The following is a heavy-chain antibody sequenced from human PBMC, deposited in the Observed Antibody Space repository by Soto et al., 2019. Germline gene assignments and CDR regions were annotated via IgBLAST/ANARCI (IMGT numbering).Heavy chain of an antibody. D-gene: IGHD6-19*01. CDR1: GFSLTSTAVG. J-gene: IGHJ4*02. Sequence: QITLKESGPTLVKPTQTLTLTCSLSGFSLTSTAVGVNWIRQPPGKALEWLALIYWDDDNHFSPSLKSRLSVTKDTPKNQVVLTMTNMDPVDTATYYCAHGSGWLSDYWGQGILVTVSS. CDR2: IYWDDDN. V-gene: IGHV2-5*02. CDR3: AHGSGWLSDY.